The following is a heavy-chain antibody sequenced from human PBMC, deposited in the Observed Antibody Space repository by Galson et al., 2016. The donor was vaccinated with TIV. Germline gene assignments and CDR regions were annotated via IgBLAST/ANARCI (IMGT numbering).Heavy chain of an antibody. CDR3: ARGRGIYDSSGYFLFDH. Sequence: SVKVSCKASGYTFITYDIYWVRQAPGQGLEWMGWLNPYSGDTGSAQRFQGRLTMTTSTSTSTAYMELTSLRSEDTAVYYCARGRGIYDSSGYFLFDHWGQGTLVTVSS. V-gene: IGHV1-8*01. D-gene: IGHD3-22*01. J-gene: IGHJ5*02. CDR1: GYTFITYD. CDR2: LNPYSGDT.